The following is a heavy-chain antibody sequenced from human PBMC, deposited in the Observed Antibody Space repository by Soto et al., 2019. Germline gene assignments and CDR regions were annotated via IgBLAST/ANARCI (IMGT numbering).Heavy chain of an antibody. Sequence: SETLSLTCTVSGGSISSYYWSWIRQPPGKGLEWIGYIYYSGSTNYNPSLKSRVTISVGTSKNQFSLKLSSVTAADTAVYYCARGLRFLEWFNNWFDPWGQGTLVTVSS. D-gene: IGHD3-3*01. CDR3: ARGLRFLEWFNNWFDP. CDR2: IYYSGST. V-gene: IGHV4-59*01. CDR1: GGSISSYY. J-gene: IGHJ5*02.